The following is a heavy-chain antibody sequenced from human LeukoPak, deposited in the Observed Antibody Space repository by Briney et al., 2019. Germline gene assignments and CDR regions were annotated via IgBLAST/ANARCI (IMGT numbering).Heavy chain of an antibody. Sequence: GGSLRLSCAASGFTFSSYSMNWVRQAPGKGLEWVSYISSSSSTIYYADSVKGRFTISRDNAKNSLYLQMNGLRAGDTAVYYCARAAGPGIGELHYWGQGTLVTVSS. CDR3: ARAAGPGIGELHY. CDR1: GFTFSSYS. D-gene: IGHD2-15*01. CDR2: ISSSSSTI. J-gene: IGHJ4*02. V-gene: IGHV3-48*04.